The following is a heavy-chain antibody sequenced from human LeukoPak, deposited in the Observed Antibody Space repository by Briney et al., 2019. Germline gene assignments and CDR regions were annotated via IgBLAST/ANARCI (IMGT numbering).Heavy chain of an antibody. CDR3: LTVVETTIAAFDI. Sequence: GGSLRLSCAASGFTFSNYWLHWVRQAPGKGLVWVSRIDANAKTTSYADSVKGRFTISTDNAKKTLYPQMNSLRVEDTAVYYCLTVVETTIAAFDIWGQGTMVTVSS. J-gene: IGHJ3*02. V-gene: IGHV3-74*01. CDR1: GFTFSNYW. D-gene: IGHD1-26*01. CDR2: IDANAKTT.